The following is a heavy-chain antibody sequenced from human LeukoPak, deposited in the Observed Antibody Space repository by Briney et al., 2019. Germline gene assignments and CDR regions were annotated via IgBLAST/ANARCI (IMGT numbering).Heavy chain of an antibody. V-gene: IGHV3-48*01. CDR2: SSYSSSTI. D-gene: IGHD1-26*01. CDR3: ARRVGATSARFDY. J-gene: IGHJ4*02. Sequence: GGSLRLSCAASGFTFSSYSMNWVRQAPGKGLEWVSYSSYSSSTIFYADSVKGRFTISRDNAKNSLYLQMNSLRAEDTAVYYCARRVGATSARFDYWGQGTLVTVSS. CDR1: GFTFSSYS.